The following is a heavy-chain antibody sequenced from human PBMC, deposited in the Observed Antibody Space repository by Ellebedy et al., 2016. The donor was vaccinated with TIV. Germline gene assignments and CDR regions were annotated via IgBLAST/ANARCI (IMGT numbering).Heavy chain of an antibody. CDR3: AKIVSGGASFDP. Sequence: MPSETLSLTCTASGASVSSYYWSWIRQSPGKGLEWIGYIIPSGSTHYNPSLKSRVTMSRDPSKNSFSLHLASVTATDTAISYCAKIVSGGASFDPWGQGILVTASS. D-gene: IGHD3-10*01. CDR2: IIPSGST. CDR1: GASVSSYY. J-gene: IGHJ5*02. V-gene: IGHV4-59*02.